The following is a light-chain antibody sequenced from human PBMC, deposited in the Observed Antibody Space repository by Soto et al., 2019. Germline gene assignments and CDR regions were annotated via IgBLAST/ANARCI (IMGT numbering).Light chain of an antibody. Sequence: QSVLTQPASVSGSPGQSITISCTGTSSDVDGYNYVSWYQQHPGKAPKLMIYEVSNRPSGVSNRFSGSKSGNTASLTISGLQAADEADYYCSSYTSSSPDVFGTRTKVTVL. CDR2: EVS. CDR3: SSYTSSSPDV. CDR1: SSDVDGYNY. V-gene: IGLV2-14*01. J-gene: IGLJ1*01.